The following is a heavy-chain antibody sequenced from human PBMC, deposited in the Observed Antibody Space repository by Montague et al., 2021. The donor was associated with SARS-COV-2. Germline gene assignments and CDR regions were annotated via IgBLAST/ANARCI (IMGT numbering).Heavy chain of an antibody. D-gene: IGHD7-27*01. CDR3: ARDPNWGAH. Sequence: SETLSLTCTVSGDSISSFYWNWIRQPAGKGLEWIGRIYASGGTNYNPSLKSRVTMSVDTSKNQFSLKLNSVTAADTAVYYCARDPNWGAHWGQGNLVTVSS. V-gene: IGHV4-4*07. CDR1: GDSISSFY. CDR2: IYASGGT. J-gene: IGHJ4*02.